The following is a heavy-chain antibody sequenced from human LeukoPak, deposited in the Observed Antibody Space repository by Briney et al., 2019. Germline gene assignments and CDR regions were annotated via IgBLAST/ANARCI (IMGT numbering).Heavy chain of an antibody. CDR3: ASQTGLYCSSTSCYDY. J-gene: IGHJ4*02. CDR2: IYTSGST. D-gene: IGHD2-2*01. CDR1: GGSISSGSYY. Sequence: SETLSLTCTVSGGSISSGSYYWSWIRQPAGKGLEWIGRIYTSGSTNYNPSLKSRVTISVDTSKNQFSLKLSSVTAADTAVYYCASQTGLYCSSTSCYDYWGQGTLVTVSS. V-gene: IGHV4-61*02.